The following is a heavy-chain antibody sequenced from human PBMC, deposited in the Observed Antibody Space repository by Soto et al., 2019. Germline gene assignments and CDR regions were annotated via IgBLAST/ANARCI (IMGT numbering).Heavy chain of an antibody. V-gene: IGHV4-39*01. Sequence: SETLSLTCTVSGGSISSHIHYWVWIRQPPGKGLEWIGSVHYSGRTDYNPSLQNRVTMSVDTSKNQISLRLSFVTAADTALYYCASLLYYYDSSGYSAHFDNWGQGTLVTVS. D-gene: IGHD3-22*01. J-gene: IGHJ4*02. CDR3: ASLLYYYDSSGYSAHFDN. CDR1: GGSISSHIHY. CDR2: VHYSGRT.